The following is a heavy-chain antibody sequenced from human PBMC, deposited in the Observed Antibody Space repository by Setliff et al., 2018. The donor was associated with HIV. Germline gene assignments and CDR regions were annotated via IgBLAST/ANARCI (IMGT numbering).Heavy chain of an antibody. CDR1: GYTFTSYD. Sequence: ASVKVSCKASGYTFTSYDIHWVRQATGQGLEWMGWMNPNSGNTGYAQKFQGRVTMTRNTSISTAYMELSSLRSDDTAIYYCAKPFGSDGSRQLDSWGQGTLVTVSS. CDR3: AKPFGSDGSRQLDS. V-gene: IGHV1-8*02. CDR2: MNPNSGNT. J-gene: IGHJ4*02. D-gene: IGHD2-15*01.